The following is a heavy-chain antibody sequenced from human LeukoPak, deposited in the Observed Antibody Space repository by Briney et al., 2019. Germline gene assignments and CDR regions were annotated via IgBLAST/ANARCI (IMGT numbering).Heavy chain of an antibody. D-gene: IGHD5-24*01. Sequence: SVTVSCKASGFTFTSSAMQWVRQARGQRLEWIGWIVVGSGNTNYAQKFQERVTIIRDMSTSTAYMELSSLRSEDTAVYYCAAGRHPDLFDYWGQGTLVTVSS. CDR2: IVVGSGNT. CDR3: AAGRHPDLFDY. V-gene: IGHV1-58*02. J-gene: IGHJ4*02. CDR1: GFTFTSSA.